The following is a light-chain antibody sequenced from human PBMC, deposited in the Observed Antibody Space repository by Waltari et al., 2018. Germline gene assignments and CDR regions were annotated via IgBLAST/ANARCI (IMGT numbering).Light chain of an antibody. V-gene: IGKV2-28*01. CDR2: LGS. CDR3: MQSLRALWT. Sequence: DIVVTQSPLSLPVTPGEPASISCRSSQSLLHSNGYNYLDWYLQKPGQSPQLLIYLGSNLASGVPYRFSGSGSGTDFTLKISRVEAEDVGVYYCMQSLRALWTFGQGTKVEIK. CDR1: QSLLHSNGYNY. J-gene: IGKJ1*01.